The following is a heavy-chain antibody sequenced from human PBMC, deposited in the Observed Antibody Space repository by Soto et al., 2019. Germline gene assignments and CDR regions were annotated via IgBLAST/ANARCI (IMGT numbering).Heavy chain of an antibody. J-gene: IGHJ4*02. V-gene: IGHV1-69*01. D-gene: IGHD5-18*01. CDR1: GDTFNSYV. Sequence: QVQLVQSGPEVMKPGSSVTVSCKASGDTFNSYVITWVRQAPGQGLEWLGGIITAFGTASYAQNFQDRLTITADDAATTDHMELSSLTSADTAMYYCTRSYGYTFGGSLDNWGQGTLVTVSS. CDR3: TRSYGYTFGGSLDN. CDR2: IITAFGTA.